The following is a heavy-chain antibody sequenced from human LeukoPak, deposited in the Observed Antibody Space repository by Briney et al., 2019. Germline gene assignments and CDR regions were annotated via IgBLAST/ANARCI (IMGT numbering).Heavy chain of an antibody. CDR1: GFTFSDYS. CDR2: ISDSSGTI. V-gene: IGHV3-48*01. CDR3: ARARQQWLEGPYYFDS. D-gene: IGHD6-19*01. J-gene: IGHJ4*02. Sequence: GGSLRLSCAASGFTFSDYSMNWVRQVPGKGLEWISYISDSSGTIYDADSVKGRFTISRDNAKNSLYLQMNSLRVEDTAVYYCARARQQWLEGPYYFDSWGQGTLVTVSS.